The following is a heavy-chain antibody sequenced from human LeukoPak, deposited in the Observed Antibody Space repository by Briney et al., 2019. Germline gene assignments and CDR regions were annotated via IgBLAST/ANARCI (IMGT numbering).Heavy chain of an antibody. J-gene: IGHJ4*02. CDR1: GYTFTTYA. V-gene: IGHV1-3*01. Sequence: ASVKVSCKASGYTFTTYAIHWVRQAPGQGLEWMGWINAGNGNTKFSQRFQGRVTITRDTSVTTVYMELSSLRSEDTAVYYCARDSFGTSRPSEFWGQGTLVTVSS. D-gene: IGHD2-2*01. CDR2: INAGNGNT. CDR3: ARDSFGTSRPSEF.